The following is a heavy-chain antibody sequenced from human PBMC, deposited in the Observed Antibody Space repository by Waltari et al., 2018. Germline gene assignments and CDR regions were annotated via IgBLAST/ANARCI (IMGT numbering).Heavy chain of an antibody. Sequence: QVQLQESGPGLVKPSQTLSLTCTVSGDSISSGDYYWSWLRQPPGKGLEWIGYIYYSGSTYYNPSLKSRVTISVDTSKNQFSLKLSSVTAADTAVYYCARDVYRSGGSFDYWGQGTLVTVSS. CDR1: GDSISSGDYY. CDR2: IYYSGST. D-gene: IGHD3-10*01. CDR3: ARDVYRSGGSFDY. V-gene: IGHV4-30-4*08. J-gene: IGHJ4*02.